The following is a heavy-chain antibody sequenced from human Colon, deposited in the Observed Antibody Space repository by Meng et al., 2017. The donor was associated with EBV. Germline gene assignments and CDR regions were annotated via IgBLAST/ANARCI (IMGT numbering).Heavy chain of an antibody. CDR1: GGSISSNNW. CDR2: IFHSGST. V-gene: IGHV4-4*02. D-gene: IGHD3-10*01. Sequence: QGQLQGAGPGLVKPSGTLSLTCAVSGGSISSNNWWSWVRQPPGKGLEWIGEIFHSGSTKHSPSLKSRVTMSMDKSKNQFSLRLSSVTAADTAVYYCASSDYYGSGSYYPWGQGTLVTVSS. CDR3: ASSDYYGSGSYYP. J-gene: IGHJ5*02.